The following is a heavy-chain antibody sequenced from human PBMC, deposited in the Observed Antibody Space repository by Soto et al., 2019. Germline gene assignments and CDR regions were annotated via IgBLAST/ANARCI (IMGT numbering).Heavy chain of an antibody. CDR2: IFHSGST. D-gene: IGHD4-4*01. J-gene: IGHJ4*01. CDR1: CGSISSDSHA. CDR3: ARYSAYRGHFDF. V-gene: IGHV4-30-2*01. Sequence: SETLSLTCAFSCGSISSDSHAWSWIRQPPGKGLELIASIFHSGSTYYNPSLKTRVTILVDGYNNQFSLRLRSVTAADTAVYYCARYSAYRGHFDFWGHGALVTVSS.